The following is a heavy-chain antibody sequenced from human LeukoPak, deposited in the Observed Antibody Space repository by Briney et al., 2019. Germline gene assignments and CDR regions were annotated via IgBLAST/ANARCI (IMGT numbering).Heavy chain of an antibody. J-gene: IGHJ3*02. Sequence: GGSLRLSCAASGFTFDDYGMGWVRQAPGKGLEWVSGINWNGGSTGYADSVKGRFTISRDNAKNSLYLQMNSLRAEDTALYYCARDDYALTQPNAFDIWGQGTMVTVSS. CDR2: INWNGGST. CDR1: GFTFDDYG. D-gene: IGHD4-17*01. CDR3: ARDDYALTQPNAFDI. V-gene: IGHV3-20*04.